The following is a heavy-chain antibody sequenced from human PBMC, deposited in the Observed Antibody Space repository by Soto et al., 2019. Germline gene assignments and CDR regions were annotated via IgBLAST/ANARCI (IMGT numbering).Heavy chain of an antibody. CDR1: GFTFSSYA. D-gene: IGHD6-13*01. Sequence: GGSLRLSCAASGFTFSSYAMHWVRQAPGKGLEWVAVISYDGSNKYYADSVKGRFTISRDNSKNTLYLQMNSLRAEDTAVYYCARDRGTLQQQPVHYYYFYGMDVWGQGTTVTVSS. CDR3: ARDRGTLQQQPVHYYYFYGMDV. CDR2: ISYDGSNK. J-gene: IGHJ6*02. V-gene: IGHV3-30-3*01.